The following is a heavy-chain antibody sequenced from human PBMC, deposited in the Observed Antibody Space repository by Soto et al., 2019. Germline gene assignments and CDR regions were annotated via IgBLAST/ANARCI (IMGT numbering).Heavy chain of an antibody. V-gene: IGHV4-34*01. J-gene: IGHJ6*02. Sequence: TLSLTCAVYGGSFSGYYWGWIRQPPGKGLEWIGEINHSGSTNYNPSLKSRVTISVDTSKNQFSLKLSSVTAADTAVYYCARGPTGTTGYYYYGMDVWGQGTTVTVSS. CDR2: INHSGST. CDR3: ARGPTGTTGYYYYGMDV. D-gene: IGHD1-1*01. CDR1: GGSFSGYY.